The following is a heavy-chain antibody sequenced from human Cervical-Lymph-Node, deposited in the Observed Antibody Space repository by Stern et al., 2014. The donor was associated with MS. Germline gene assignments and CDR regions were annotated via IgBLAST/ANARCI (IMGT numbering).Heavy chain of an antibody. V-gene: IGHV1-18*04. D-gene: IGHD2-15*01. CDR2: ISAYNGNT. J-gene: IGHJ4*02. Sequence: LVPSGSYVQKPRASVKDSCQASGYTFTSYGICFVRHAPLHALDSMGWISAYNGNTNYAQKLQGRVTMTTDTSTSTAYMELRSLRSDDTAVYYCARWVVVAATLDYWGQGTLVTVSS. CDR3: ARWVVVAATLDY. CDR1: GYTFTSYG.